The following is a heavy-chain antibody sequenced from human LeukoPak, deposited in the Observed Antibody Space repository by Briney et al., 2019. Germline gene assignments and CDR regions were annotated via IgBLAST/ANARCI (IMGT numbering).Heavy chain of an antibody. J-gene: IGHJ3*02. CDR3: ARAASSGWYSIGAFDI. CDR1: GGSISSDYY. V-gene: IGHV4-31*03. CDR2: IYYIGRT. Sequence: SETLSLTCTVSGGSISSDYYWSWIRQYPGKGLERIGYIYYIGRTYYHPSLKSRVTISVDTSKSQFSLKLNSVTVADTAVYYCARAASSGWYSIGAFDIWGQGTMVTVSS. D-gene: IGHD6-19*01.